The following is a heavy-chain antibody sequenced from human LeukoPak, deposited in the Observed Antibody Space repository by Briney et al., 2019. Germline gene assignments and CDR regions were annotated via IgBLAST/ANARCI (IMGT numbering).Heavy chain of an antibody. CDR2: INTAGSGT. V-gene: IGHV3-74*01. CDR3: VRLGGDSEIDY. CDR1: GFSFSSYY. J-gene: IGHJ4*02. Sequence: PGGSLRLSCAVSGFSFSSYYMHWVRQPPEEGLVWVSRINTAGSGTTYADSVKGRFTISRDNAKNTLYLQMDSLRAEDTAVYYCVRLGGDSEIDYWGQGTLVTVSS. D-gene: IGHD5-12*01.